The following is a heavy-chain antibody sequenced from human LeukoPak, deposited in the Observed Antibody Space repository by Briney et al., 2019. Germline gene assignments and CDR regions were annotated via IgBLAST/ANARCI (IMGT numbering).Heavy chain of an antibody. CDR1: GFTFSAYA. V-gene: IGHV3-23*01. CDR2: ISGSGGST. Sequence: PGGSLRLSCAASGFTFSAYAMSWVRQAPGKGLEWLSYISGSGGSTYYADSVKGRFTISRDNSKNTLYLQMNSLRAEDTALYYCAKRVGSYHFDSWGQGTLVTVSS. CDR3: AKRVGSYHFDS. D-gene: IGHD3-16*02. J-gene: IGHJ4*02.